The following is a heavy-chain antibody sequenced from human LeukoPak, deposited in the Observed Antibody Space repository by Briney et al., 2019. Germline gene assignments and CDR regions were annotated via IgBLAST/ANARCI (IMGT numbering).Heavy chain of an antibody. V-gene: IGHV3-48*02. CDR3: ARAAYSSSPDY. Sequence: GGSLRLSCAASGFSFSDYSMNWVRQAPGKGLAWVSYISPRSTDIYYADSMRGRFTISRDNAKNSLYLQLDSLRDEDTAVYYCARAAYSSSPDYWGQGTLVTVSS. CDR2: ISPRSTDI. D-gene: IGHD6-13*01. CDR1: GFSFSDYS. J-gene: IGHJ4*02.